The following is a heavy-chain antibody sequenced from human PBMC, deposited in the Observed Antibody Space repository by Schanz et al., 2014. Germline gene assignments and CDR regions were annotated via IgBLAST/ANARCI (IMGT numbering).Heavy chain of an antibody. V-gene: IGHV1-18*01. CDR2: ISVYTGNT. D-gene: IGHD3-22*01. J-gene: IGHJ4*02. CDR1: GYTFTTYA. CDR3: ARVHHYDPSGWGYFDY. Sequence: QVQLVQSGAEVKKPGASVKVSCKASGYTFTTYAMSWVRQAPGQGLEWVGWISVYTGNTKYPQKLQGRVTMTTDTSTSTAYMELRSLRSDDTAVYYCARVHHYDPSGWGYFDYWGQGALVTVSS.